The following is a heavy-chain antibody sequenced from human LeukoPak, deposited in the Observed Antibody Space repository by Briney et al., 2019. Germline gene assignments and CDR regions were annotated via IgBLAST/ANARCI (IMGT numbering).Heavy chain of an antibody. J-gene: IGHJ4*02. V-gene: IGHV1-2*02. D-gene: IGHD6-13*01. CDR1: GYTFTGYY. Sequence: ASAKVSCKASGYTFTGYYMHWVRQAPGQGLEWMGWINPNSGGTNYAQKFQGRVTMTRDTSISTAYVELSRLRSDDTAVYYCAIRYSSSWDDYYFDYWGQGTLVTVSS. CDR2: INPNSGGT. CDR3: AIRYSSSWDDYYFDY.